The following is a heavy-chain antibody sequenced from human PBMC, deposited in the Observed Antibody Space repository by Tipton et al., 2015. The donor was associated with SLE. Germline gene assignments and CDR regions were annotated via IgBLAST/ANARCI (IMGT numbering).Heavy chain of an antibody. CDR2: IYYSGST. CDR1: GGSISSYY. Sequence: TLSLTCTVSGGSISSYYWSWIRQPPGKGLEWIGYIYYSGSTNYNPSLKSRVTISVDTSKNQFSLKLSPVTAADTAVYYCARRGGAPGPYFQHWGQGTLVTVSS. CDR3: ARRGGAPGPYFQH. V-gene: IGHV4-59*01. D-gene: IGHD6-25*01. J-gene: IGHJ1*01.